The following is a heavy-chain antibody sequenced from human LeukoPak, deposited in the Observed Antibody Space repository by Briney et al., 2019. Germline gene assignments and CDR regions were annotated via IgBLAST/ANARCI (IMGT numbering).Heavy chain of an antibody. Sequence: ASVKVSCKASGYTFTGYYMHWVRQAPGQGLEWMGWINPNSGGTNYAQKFQGRVTMTRDTSISTAYMELSSLRSEDTAVYYCARVPGVYFDYWGQGTLVTVSS. J-gene: IGHJ4*02. CDR2: INPNSGGT. CDR1: GYTFTGYY. D-gene: IGHD2-8*01. V-gene: IGHV1-2*02. CDR3: ARVPGVYFDY.